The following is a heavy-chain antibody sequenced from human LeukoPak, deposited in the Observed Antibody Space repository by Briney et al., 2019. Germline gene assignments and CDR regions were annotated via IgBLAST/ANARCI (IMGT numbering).Heavy chain of an antibody. V-gene: IGHV3-7*01. CDR2: IKPDGTKK. J-gene: IGHJ4*02. CDR3: ATAPAAADSW. Sequence: GGSLRLSCAASGFTFGRFWMTWVRQAPGKGLEWVANIKPDGTKKTYVDSVKGRFIISRDNAKNSLYLQMNSLRADDTAVYYRATAPAAADSWWGQGTLVAVSS. CDR1: GFTFGRFW. D-gene: IGHD6-13*01.